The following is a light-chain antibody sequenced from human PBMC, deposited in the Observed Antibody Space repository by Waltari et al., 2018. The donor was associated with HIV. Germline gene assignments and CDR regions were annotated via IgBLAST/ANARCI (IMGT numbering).Light chain of an antibody. CDR2: GNK. Sequence: QSMLTQPPSASGTPGQRVTISCSGSSSNIGSNYVYWYQQVPGTAPQPLSYGNKHRPSGAPDRVSGSKSGTAASLAISGLRSEYEADYYCAAWDDSLSGWVFGGGTKLTVL. CDR1: SSNIGSNY. J-gene: IGLJ3*02. V-gene: IGLV1-47*01. CDR3: AAWDDSLSGWV.